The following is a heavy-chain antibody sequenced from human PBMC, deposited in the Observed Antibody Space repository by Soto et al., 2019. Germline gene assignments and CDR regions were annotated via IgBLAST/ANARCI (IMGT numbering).Heavy chain of an antibody. J-gene: IGHJ5*01. CDR3: ARVRQCGSANNCYFDP. D-gene: IGHD1-1*01. CDR2: IYHSGST. Sequence: TLSLTCALSGRSINRGGNSWSWIRQPPGKGLERIGYIYHSGSTYYNPSLKRRVTISVDRSKNQLSLNLNSVTAADTAIYYCARVRQCGSANNCYFDPWGQGTQVSDS. CDR1: GRSINRGGNS. V-gene: IGHV4-30-2*01.